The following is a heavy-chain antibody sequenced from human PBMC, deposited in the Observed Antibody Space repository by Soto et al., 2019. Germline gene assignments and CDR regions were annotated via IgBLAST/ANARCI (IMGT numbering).Heavy chain of an antibody. V-gene: IGHV3-23*01. J-gene: IGHJ6*02. CDR2: ISGSGDSA. Sequence: EVQLLESGGGLVQPGGSLRLSCAASGFTFSRHAMSWVRQAPGKGLEWVSAISGSGDSAYHADSVKGRFTISRDNSKNTLYLHMNSLRAEDTALYYCAKAGGSTWDDGMDVWGQGTTVTVSS. CDR1: GFTFSRHA. CDR3: AKAGGSTWDDGMDV. D-gene: IGHD2-15*01.